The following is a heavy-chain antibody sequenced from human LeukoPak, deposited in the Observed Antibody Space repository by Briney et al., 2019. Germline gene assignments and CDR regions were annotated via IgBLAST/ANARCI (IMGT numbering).Heavy chain of an antibody. Sequence: GGSLRLSCAASGFTFSFSSMHWVRQAPDKGLEWVAVISHDGNNKYYADSVKGRFTISRDNSKNTLYLQMNSLRADDTALYYCARNGDGLDALDIWGQGTMVTVSS. V-gene: IGHV3-30-3*01. CDR1: GFTFSFSS. D-gene: IGHD7-27*01. CDR3: ARNGDGLDALDI. CDR2: ISHDGNNK. J-gene: IGHJ3*02.